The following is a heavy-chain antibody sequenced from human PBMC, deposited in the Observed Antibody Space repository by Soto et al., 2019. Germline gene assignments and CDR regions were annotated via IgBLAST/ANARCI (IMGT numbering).Heavy chain of an antibody. Sequence: QVRLQESGPGLVKPSQTLSLTCSVSGGSIGSGVYYCSWFRQHTGKGLEWIGYISDSGSTDYNPSVDSRVTISLDMSENQFSLSLTSVTAADTAVYYCARGTNWYFDLWGRGTLVTVSS. J-gene: IGHJ2*01. CDR2: ISDSGST. CDR1: GGSIGSGVYY. V-gene: IGHV4-31*03. CDR3: ARGTNWYFDL.